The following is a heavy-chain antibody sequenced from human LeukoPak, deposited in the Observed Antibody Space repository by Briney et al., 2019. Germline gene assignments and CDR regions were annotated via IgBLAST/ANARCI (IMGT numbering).Heavy chain of an antibody. D-gene: IGHD3-3*01. V-gene: IGHV3-13*01. CDR2: IGTAGDT. J-gene: IGHJ3*02. CDR3: ARAVRTYYDFWSSHAFDI. Sequence: GGSLRLSCAASGFTFSSYDMHWVRQATGKGLEWVSAIGTAGDTYYPGSVKGRFTISRENAKNSLYLQMNSLRAEDTAVYYCARAVRTYYDFWSSHAFDIWGQGTMVTVSS. CDR1: GFTFSSYD.